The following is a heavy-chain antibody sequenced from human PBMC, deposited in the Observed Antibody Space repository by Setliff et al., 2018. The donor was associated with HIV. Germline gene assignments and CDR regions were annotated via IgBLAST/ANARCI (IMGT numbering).Heavy chain of an antibody. CDR3: TRMISPRANKYSSGWFDY. V-gene: IGHV3-21*01. D-gene: IGHD6-19*01. Sequence: SGGSLRLSCAASGFNFNTYSMNWVRQAPGRGLESVASISSSGTYIYYADSLKGRITISRDNTKNSLYLQIDSLRAEDTAIYYCTRMISPRANKYSSGWFDYWGQGTLVTVSS. CDR1: GFNFNTYS. J-gene: IGHJ4*02. CDR2: ISSSGTYI.